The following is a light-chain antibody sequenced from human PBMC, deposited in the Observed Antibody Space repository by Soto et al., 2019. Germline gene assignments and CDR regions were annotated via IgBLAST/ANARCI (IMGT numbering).Light chain of an antibody. J-gene: IGKJ4*01. CDR3: QQYGSSPST. Sequence: EIVLTQSPGTLSLSPGERATLSCRASQSVSSSYLAWYQQKPGQAPGPPIYGASSRATGIPDRFSGSGSGTDFTLTISRLEPEDFAVYYCQQYGSSPSTFGGGTKVEIK. CDR1: QSVSSSY. V-gene: IGKV3-20*01. CDR2: GAS.